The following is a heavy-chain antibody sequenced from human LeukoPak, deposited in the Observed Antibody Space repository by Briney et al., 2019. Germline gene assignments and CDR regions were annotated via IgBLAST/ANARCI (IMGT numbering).Heavy chain of an antibody. Sequence: GASVKVSCKASGGTFSSYAISWVRQAPGQGLEWMGGIIPIFGTANYAQKFQGRVTITADESTSTAYMELSSLRSGDTAVYYCARVADPSILGYCSGGSYYPTAPYYYYYGMDVWGQGTTVTVSS. J-gene: IGHJ6*02. D-gene: IGHD2-15*01. CDR1: GGTFSSYA. CDR2: IIPIFGTA. V-gene: IGHV1-69*13. CDR3: ARVADPSILGYCSGGSYYPTAPYYYYYGMDV.